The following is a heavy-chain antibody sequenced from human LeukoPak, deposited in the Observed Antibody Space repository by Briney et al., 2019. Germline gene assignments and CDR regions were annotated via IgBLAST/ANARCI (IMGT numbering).Heavy chain of an antibody. Sequence: GGSLRLSCAASGFTFSSYWMSWVRQAPGKGLEWVANIKQDGSEKYYVASVKGRFTISRDNAKNSLYLQMNSLRAEDTAVYYCAREPVVGYDFWSGYYTGEDDYWGQGTLVTVSS. CDR1: GFTFSSYW. J-gene: IGHJ4*02. CDR3: AREPVVGYDFWSGYYTGEDDY. D-gene: IGHD3-3*01. V-gene: IGHV3-7*01. CDR2: IKQDGSEK.